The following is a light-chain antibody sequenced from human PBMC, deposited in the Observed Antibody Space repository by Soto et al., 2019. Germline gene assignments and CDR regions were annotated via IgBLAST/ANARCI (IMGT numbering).Light chain of an antibody. Sequence: DIQMIQSPSSVSPSVLDRVTITCQSSESISSYLNWYQQKXGKAPKXXIYAASSLQSGVPSRFSSSGAGADCTRTVSSLQPEDVVTDYCQQGYSTTITFGQGTRLEIK. J-gene: IGKJ5*01. CDR2: AAS. V-gene: IGKV1-39*01. CDR1: ESISSY. CDR3: QQGYSTTIT.